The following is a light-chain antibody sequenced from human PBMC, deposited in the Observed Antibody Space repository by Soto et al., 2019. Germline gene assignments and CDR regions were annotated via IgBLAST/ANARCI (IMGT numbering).Light chain of an antibody. CDR3: QTWDTGIL. J-gene: IGLJ3*02. Sequence: QSVLTQSPSASASLGASVKLTCTLSSGHSSYAIAWHQQQPEKGPRYLMKLNSDGSHNKGDGIPDRFSGSSSGAERYLTISSLQSEDEADCYCQTWDTGILFGGGTKLTVL. CDR1: SGHSSYA. V-gene: IGLV4-69*01. CDR2: LNSDGSH.